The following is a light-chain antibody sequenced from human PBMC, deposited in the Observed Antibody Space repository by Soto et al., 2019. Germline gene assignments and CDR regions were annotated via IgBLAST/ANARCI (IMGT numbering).Light chain of an antibody. CDR2: NAS. CDR3: QKYNSAPPMWT. Sequence: DIQMTQSPSTLSGSVGDRVTITCRASQTISSWLAWYQQKPGKAPKLLIYNASTLKSGVPSRFSGSGSGTEFTLTISSLKPEDVATYDCQKYNSAPPMWTFGQGTKVDIK. CDR1: QTISSW. J-gene: IGKJ1*01. V-gene: IGKV1-5*03.